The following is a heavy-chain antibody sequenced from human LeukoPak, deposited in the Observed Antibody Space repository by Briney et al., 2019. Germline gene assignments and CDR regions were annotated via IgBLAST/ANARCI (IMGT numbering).Heavy chain of an antibody. J-gene: IGHJ6*03. CDR3: ASRYCTGVNCFAASYMCMDV. CDR1: GFSFSSHN. CDR2: ISSTGDTT. V-gene: IGHV3-48*04. D-gene: IGHD2-8*02. Sequence: PGGSLRLSCAASGFSFSSHNMNWVRQVPGKGLEWISFISSTGDTTYYGDSVQGRLTISRDNAKNSVYLQMDSLRAEDTAMYFCASRYCTGVNCFAASYMCMDVWGKGTTVTVSS.